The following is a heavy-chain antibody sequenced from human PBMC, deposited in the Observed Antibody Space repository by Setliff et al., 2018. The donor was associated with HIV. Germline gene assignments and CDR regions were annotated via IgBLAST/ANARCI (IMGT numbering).Heavy chain of an antibody. V-gene: IGHV4-59*08. CDR1: GGSFSGYY. CDR3: ARIGSGWSVGWFDP. D-gene: IGHD6-13*01. Sequence: SETLSLTCAVYGGSFSGYYWSWIRQPPGKGLEWIGYIYYSGSTYYNPSLKSRVTISVDTSKNQLSLKLRSVTAADTAVYYCARIGSGWSVGWFDPWGQGTLVTVSS. J-gene: IGHJ5*02. CDR2: IYYSGST.